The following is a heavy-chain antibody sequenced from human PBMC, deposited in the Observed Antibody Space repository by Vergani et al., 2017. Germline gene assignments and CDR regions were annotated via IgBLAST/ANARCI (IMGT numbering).Heavy chain of an antibody. V-gene: IGHV3-23*01. Sequence: EVQLLESGGGLVQPGGSLRLSCAASGFTFSSYAMSWVRQAPGKGLEWVSGISGSGGSTYYADSVKGRFTISRDNSKNTLYLQMNSLRAEDTAVYYCAAQGRWPRAGSTAMASGYYFDYWGQGTLVTVSS. CDR3: AAQGRWPRAGSTAMASGYYFDY. D-gene: IGHD5-18*01. CDR1: GFTFSSYA. J-gene: IGHJ4*02. CDR2: ISGSGGST.